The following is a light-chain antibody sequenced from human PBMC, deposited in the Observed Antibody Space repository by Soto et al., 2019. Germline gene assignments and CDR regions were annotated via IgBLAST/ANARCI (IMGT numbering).Light chain of an antibody. CDR3: QQRSNWPLT. J-gene: IGKJ4*01. CDR1: QSVDGY. V-gene: IGKV3-11*01. CDR2: DAS. Sequence: EIVLTHYPATLSFSPGERASLSCRASQSVDGYLAWYQQKPGQPPRLLFYDASTRATGVPARFSAFGSGTDFTPTITALEPEDFAVYYCQQRSNWPLTFGGGTKVDIK.